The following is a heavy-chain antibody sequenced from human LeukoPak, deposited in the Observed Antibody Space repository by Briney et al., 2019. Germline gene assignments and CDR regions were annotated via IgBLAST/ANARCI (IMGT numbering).Heavy chain of an antibody. CDR1: GYTFTGYY. V-gene: IGHV1-2*02. CDR3: ARAHIEWETNYDSSGYYFDY. J-gene: IGHJ4*02. Sequence: ASVKVSCKASGYTFTGYYMHWVRQAPGQGLEWMGWINPNSGGTNYAQKFQGRVTMTRDTSISTAYMELSRLRSDDTAVYYCARAHIEWETNYDSSGYYFDYWGQGTLVTVSS. D-gene: IGHD3-22*01. CDR2: INPNSGGT.